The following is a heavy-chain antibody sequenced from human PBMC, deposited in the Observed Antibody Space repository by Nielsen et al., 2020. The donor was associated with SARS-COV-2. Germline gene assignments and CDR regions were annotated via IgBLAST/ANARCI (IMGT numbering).Heavy chain of an antibody. J-gene: IGHJ4*02. Sequence: GSLRLSCAASGFSFSRHGMHWVRLAPGKGLEWLAVISYDETTKHYLDAVKGRFTISRDNARNTLYLQINNLRPEDTATYYCARGAAAAAVCDYWGRGTLVTVSS. CDR2: ISYDETTK. V-gene: IGHV3-30*03. CDR3: ARGAAAAAVCDY. CDR1: GFSFSRHG. D-gene: IGHD6-13*01.